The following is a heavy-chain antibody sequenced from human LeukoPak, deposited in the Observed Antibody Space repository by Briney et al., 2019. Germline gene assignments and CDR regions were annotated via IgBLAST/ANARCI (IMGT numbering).Heavy chain of an antibody. D-gene: IGHD6-6*01. J-gene: IGHJ6*03. V-gene: IGHV1-69*04. CDR3: ATSGGRGIAARPNYYYYYMDV. CDR1: GGTFSSYA. CDR2: IIPILGIA. Sequence: ASVKVSCKASGGTFSSYAISWVRQAPGQGLEWMGRIIPILGIANYAQKFQGRVTITADESTSTAYMELSSLRSEDTAVYYCATSGGRGIAARPNYYYYYMDVWGKGTTVTVSS.